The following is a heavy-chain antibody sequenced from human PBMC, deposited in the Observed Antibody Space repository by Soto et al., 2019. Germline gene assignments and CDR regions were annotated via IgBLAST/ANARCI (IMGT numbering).Heavy chain of an antibody. Sequence: PGESLKISCKGSGYSFTSYWIGWVRQMPGKGLEWMGIIYPGDSDTRYSPSFQGQVTISADKSISTAYLQWSSLKASDTAMYYCAREGYDILTGYYKTYYYYGMDAWGQGTTVTVSS. D-gene: IGHD3-9*01. CDR3: AREGYDILTGYYKTYYYYGMDA. CDR2: IYPGDSDT. CDR1: GYSFTSYW. V-gene: IGHV5-51*01. J-gene: IGHJ6*02.